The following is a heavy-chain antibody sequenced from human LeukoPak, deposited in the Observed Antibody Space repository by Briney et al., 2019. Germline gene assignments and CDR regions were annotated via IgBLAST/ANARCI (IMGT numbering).Heavy chain of an antibody. J-gene: IGHJ4*02. CDR2: INPNSGGT. D-gene: IGHD5-12*01. CDR1: GYTFTGYY. Sequence: ASVKVSCKASGYTFTGYYMHWVRQAPGQGLEWMGWINPNSGGTNYAQKFQGRVTMTRDTSISTAYMELSRLRSDDTAVYYCARAKVYSGYLWLHYWGQGTLVTVSS. CDR3: ARAKVYSGYLWLHY. V-gene: IGHV1-2*02.